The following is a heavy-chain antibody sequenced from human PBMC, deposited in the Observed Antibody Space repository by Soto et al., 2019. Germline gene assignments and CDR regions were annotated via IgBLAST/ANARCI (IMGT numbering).Heavy chain of an antibody. Sequence: ASVKVSCKASGYTFTSYDINWVRQATGEGLEWMGWMNPNSGNTGYAQKFQGRVTMTRNTSISTAYMELSNLRSEDTAVYYCARGLGTIFGVVILAGFDYWGQGSLVTVSS. CDR1: GYTFTSYD. CDR3: ARGLGTIFGVVILAGFDY. J-gene: IGHJ4*02. D-gene: IGHD3-3*01. CDR2: MNPNSGNT. V-gene: IGHV1-8*01.